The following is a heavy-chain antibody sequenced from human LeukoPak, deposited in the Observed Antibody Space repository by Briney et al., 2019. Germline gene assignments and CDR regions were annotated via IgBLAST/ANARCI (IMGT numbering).Heavy chain of an antibody. Sequence: EASVKVSCKASGGTFSSYAISWVRQAPGQGLEWMGGIIPIFGTASYAQKFQGRVTITADESTSTAYMELSSLRSEDTAVYYCARVFGCSSTSCYSYYFDYWGQGTLVTVSS. J-gene: IGHJ4*02. V-gene: IGHV1-69*13. CDR1: GGTFSSYA. CDR3: ARVFGCSSTSCYSYYFDY. CDR2: IIPIFGTA. D-gene: IGHD2-2*01.